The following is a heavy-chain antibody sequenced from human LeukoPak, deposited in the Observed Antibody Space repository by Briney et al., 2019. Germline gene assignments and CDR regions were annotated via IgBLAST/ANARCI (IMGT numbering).Heavy chain of an antibody. D-gene: IGHD6-13*01. CDR1: GGSISSYY. CDR2: IYYSGST. CDR3: AGSSSGTRYFDY. V-gene: IGHV4-59*08. J-gene: IGHJ4*02. Sequence: PSETLSLTCTVSGGSISSYYWSWIRQPPGKGLEWIGYIYYSGSTNYNPSLKSRVTISVDTSKNQFSLKLSSVTVADTAVYYCAGSSSGTRYFDYWGQGTLVTVSS.